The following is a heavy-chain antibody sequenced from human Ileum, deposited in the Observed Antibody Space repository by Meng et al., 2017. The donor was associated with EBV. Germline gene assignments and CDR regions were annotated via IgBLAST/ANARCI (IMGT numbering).Heavy chain of an antibody. V-gene: IGHV4-59*01. CDR2: IYYSGST. CDR1: GGSISSYY. D-gene: IGHD4-23*01. Sequence: QLQLQESGPGLVKPSXXLSLPCTVSGGSISSYYWSWIRQPPGKGLEWIGYIYYSGSTNYNPSLKSRVTISVDTSKNQFSLKLSSVTAADTAVYYCARQYGGNRGWFDTWGQGTRVTVSS. CDR3: ARQYGGNRGWFDT. J-gene: IGHJ5*02.